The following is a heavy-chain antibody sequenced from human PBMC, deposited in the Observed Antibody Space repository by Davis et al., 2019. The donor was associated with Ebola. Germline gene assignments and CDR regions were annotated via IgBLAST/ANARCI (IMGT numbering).Heavy chain of an antibody. J-gene: IGHJ6*04. V-gene: IGHV1-46*01. CDR1: GYTFSSYG. D-gene: IGHD3-10*01. CDR2: INPNDGRT. Sequence: AASVKVSCKASGYTFSSYGISWVRQAPGQGLEWMGMINPNDGRTIYAQKFQGRVTVTRDTSTTTVYMDLSSLRSEDTAVYYCARGALLWFGESRTEYYYYYGMDVWGKGTTVTVSS. CDR3: ARGALLWFGESRTEYYYYYGMDV.